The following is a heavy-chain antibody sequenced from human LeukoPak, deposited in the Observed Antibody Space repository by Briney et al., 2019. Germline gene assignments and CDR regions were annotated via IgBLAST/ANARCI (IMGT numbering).Heavy chain of an antibody. Sequence: PGGSLRLSCSASGFTFSSYGMSWVRQAPGKGLEWVSAISGSGGSTYYADSVKGRFTISRDNSKNTLYLQMNSLRAEDTAVYYCAKSPSSWRNDGLFDYWGQGTLVTVSS. CDR1: GFTFSSYG. CDR3: AKSPSSWRNDGLFDY. J-gene: IGHJ4*02. V-gene: IGHV3-23*01. CDR2: ISGSGGST. D-gene: IGHD6-13*01.